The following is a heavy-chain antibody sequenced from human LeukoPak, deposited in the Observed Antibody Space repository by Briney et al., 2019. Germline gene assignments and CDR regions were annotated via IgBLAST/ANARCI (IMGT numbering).Heavy chain of an antibody. CDR2: MNPNSGNT. CDR3: ARGPGYSSGWSTGMPKGWFDP. J-gene: IGHJ5*02. D-gene: IGHD6-19*01. V-gene: IGHV1-8*01. CDR1: GYTFTSYD. Sequence: ASVKVSSKTSGYTFTSYDINWVRQATGQGLEWMGWMNPNSGNTGYAQKFQGRVTMTRNTSINAAYMELSSLRSEDTAVYYCARGPGYSSGWSTGMPKGWFDPWGQGTLVTVSS.